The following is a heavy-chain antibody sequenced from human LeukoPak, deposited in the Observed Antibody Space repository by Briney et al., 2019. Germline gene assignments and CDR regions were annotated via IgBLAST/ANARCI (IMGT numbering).Heavy chain of an antibody. CDR2: ISNSGST. CDR3: ASNYYGSGSLDY. D-gene: IGHD3-10*01. J-gene: IGHJ4*02. Sequence: SGTLSLTCTVSGGSISSYYCSWIRQPPGKGLEWIGYISNSGSTNYNPSLKSRVTISLDTSKNQFSLKLSSVTAADTAVYYCASNYYGSGSLDYWGQGTLVTVSS. CDR1: GGSISSYY. V-gene: IGHV4-59*08.